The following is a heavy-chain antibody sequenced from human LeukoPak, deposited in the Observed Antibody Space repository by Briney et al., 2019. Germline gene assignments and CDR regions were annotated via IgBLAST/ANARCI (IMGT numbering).Heavy chain of an antibody. CDR2: IIPIFGTA. Sequence: PGASVKVSCKASGGTFSSYAISWVRQAPGQGLEWMGGIIPIFGTANYAQKFQGRVTMTEDTSTDTAYMELSSLRSEDTAVYYCATDQMGFDFYWGQGTLVTVSS. CDR3: ATDQMGFDFY. D-gene: IGHD1-26*01. J-gene: IGHJ4*02. CDR1: GGTFSSYA. V-gene: IGHV1-69*06.